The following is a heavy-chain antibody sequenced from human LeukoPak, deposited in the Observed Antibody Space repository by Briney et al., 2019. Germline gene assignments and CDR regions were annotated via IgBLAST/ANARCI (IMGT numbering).Heavy chain of an antibody. Sequence: ASVKVSCKASGYTFTSYAMNWVRQAPGQGLEWMGWINTNTGNPTYAQGFTGRFVFSLDTSVSTAYLQISSLKAEDTAVYYCARDDCSGGSCYNPYYHQPDHYGMDVWGQGTTVTVSS. CDR3: ARDDCSGGSCYNPYYHQPDHYGMDV. D-gene: IGHD2-15*01. CDR2: INTNTGNP. J-gene: IGHJ6*02. V-gene: IGHV7-4-1*02. CDR1: GYTFTSYA.